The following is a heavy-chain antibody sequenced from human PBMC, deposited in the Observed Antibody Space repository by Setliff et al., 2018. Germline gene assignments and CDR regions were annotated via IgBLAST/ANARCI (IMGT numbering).Heavy chain of an antibody. CDR1: GGTFGNHA. J-gene: IGHJ4*02. D-gene: IGHD6-13*01. CDR2: IIPIFRTA. CDR3: VTFSSSWDGY. V-gene: IGHV1-69*05. Sequence: GASVKVSCKASGGTFGNHAITWVRQAPGQGLEWMGGIIPIFRTANYAQKFQGRVTITTDESTSTAYMELSSLRSEDTAVYYCVTFSSSWDGYWGQGTLVTVSS.